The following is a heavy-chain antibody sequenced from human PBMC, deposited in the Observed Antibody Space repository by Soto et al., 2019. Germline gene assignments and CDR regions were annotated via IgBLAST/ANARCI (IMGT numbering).Heavy chain of an antibody. Sequence: QVQLVQSGAEVKKPGASVKVSCKASGYTFTSYDINWVRQATGQGLEWMGWMNPNSGNTGYAQKCQGCVTMTRNTSISTAYMELSSLRSEDTAVYYCARGPAYSYYYGMDVWGQGTTVTVSS. J-gene: IGHJ6*02. CDR2: MNPNSGNT. V-gene: IGHV1-8*01. CDR3: ARGPAYSYYYGMDV. CDR1: GYTFTSYD.